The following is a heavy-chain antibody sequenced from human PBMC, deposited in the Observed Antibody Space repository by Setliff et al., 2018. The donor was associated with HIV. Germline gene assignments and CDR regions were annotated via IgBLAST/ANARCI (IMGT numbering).Heavy chain of an antibody. CDR1: GGSISSGGYY. CDR3: ARDKGGTGGPKYFFDY. J-gene: IGHJ4*02. Sequence: SETLSLTCTVSGGSISSGGYYWNWIRQHPGKGLEWIGYIYYTGNTYYNPSLKSRVTISADTSRNQFSLTLRSVTAADTAVYYCARDKGGTGGPKYFFDYWGQGTLVT. D-gene: IGHD1-1*01. V-gene: IGHV4-31*03. CDR2: IYYTGNT.